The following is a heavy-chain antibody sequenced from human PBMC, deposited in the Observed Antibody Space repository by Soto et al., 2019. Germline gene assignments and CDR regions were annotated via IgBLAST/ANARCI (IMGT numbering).Heavy chain of an antibody. CDR2: IYYSGST. Sequence: SETLSLTCTVSGGSISSYYWSWIRQPPGKGLEWIGYIYYSGSTNYNPSLKSRVTISVDTSKNQFSLKLSSVTAADTAVYYCARVRVYYYDSSGYCPDYWGQGTLVTVSS. CDR1: GGSISSYY. J-gene: IGHJ4*02. CDR3: ARVRVYYYDSSGYCPDY. V-gene: IGHV4-59*01. D-gene: IGHD3-22*01.